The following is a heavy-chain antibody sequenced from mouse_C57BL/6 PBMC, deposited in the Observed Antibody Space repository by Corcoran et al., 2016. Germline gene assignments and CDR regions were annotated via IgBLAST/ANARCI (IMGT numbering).Heavy chain of an antibody. Sequence: EVQLQHSGEGLMKRGASGKVSCTAAGFYIKDYYMHWVKQRTEQGLGWIGRIDPEDGETKYAPKFQGKATITEDTSSNTAYLQLSSLTSDDTTVYYCARSRPRFAYCGQGPLVTVSA. CDR1: GFYIKDYY. CDR2: IDPEDGET. J-gene: IGHJ3*01. V-gene: IGHV14-2*01. CDR3: ARSRPRFAY.